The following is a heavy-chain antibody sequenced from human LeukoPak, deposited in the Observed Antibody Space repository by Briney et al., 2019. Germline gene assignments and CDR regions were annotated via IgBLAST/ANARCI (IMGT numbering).Heavy chain of an antibody. V-gene: IGHV3-23*01. CDR3: AKDSSLMGYGDYDDYFDY. Sequence: GGSLRLSCAGAGFTFTKYAMSWVRQAPGKGPEWVSGISASGGSVYYADSVKGRFTISRDDSKNTLYLQMNGLRVEDTAVYYCAKDSSLMGYGDYDDYFDYWGQGTLVTVSS. D-gene: IGHD4-17*01. CDR1: GFTFTKYA. CDR2: ISASGGSV. J-gene: IGHJ4*02.